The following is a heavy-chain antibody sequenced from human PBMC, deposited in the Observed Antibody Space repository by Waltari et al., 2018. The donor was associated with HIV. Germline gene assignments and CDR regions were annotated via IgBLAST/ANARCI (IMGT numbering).Heavy chain of an antibody. CDR1: GFTFSSFG. J-gene: IGHJ6*02. D-gene: IGHD1-1*01. CDR2: IWFDGTNK. V-gene: IGHV3-33*06. Sequence: QVQLVESGGGVVQPGRSLRLSCEVSGFTFSSFGMHWVRQAPGKGLDWVALIWFDGTNKYYGDSVKGRFTISRDNSKNTLYLQMNSLRAEDTAIYYCAKDWRDGYNKYYYFFGMDVWGQGTTVAVSS. CDR3: AKDWRDGYNKYYYFFGMDV.